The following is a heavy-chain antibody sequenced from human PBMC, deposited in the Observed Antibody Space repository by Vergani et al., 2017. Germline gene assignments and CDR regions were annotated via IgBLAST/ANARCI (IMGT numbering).Heavy chain of an antibody. V-gene: IGHV1-2*02. J-gene: IGHJ4*02. D-gene: IGHD3-9*01. Sequence: QVQLVQSGAEVKKPGASVKVSCKASGYTFTGYYMYWVRQAPGQGLEWMGWINPNSGHTNYAQKFQGRVTMTRDTSTSTVYMELSSLRSEDTAIYYCARGDYGILTGYRYWGQGTLVTVSA. CDR3: ARGDYGILTGYRY. CDR2: INPNSGHT. CDR1: GYTFTGYY.